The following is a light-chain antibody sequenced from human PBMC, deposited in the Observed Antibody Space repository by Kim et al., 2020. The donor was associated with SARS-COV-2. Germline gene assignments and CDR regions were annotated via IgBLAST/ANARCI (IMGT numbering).Light chain of an antibody. J-gene: IGLJ2*01. CDR1: GSNIGSNS. CDR2: GYN. V-gene: IGLV1-44*01. Sequence: GPPFTISCSRSGSNIGSNSINLYQQLPGTAPKLLIFGYNQRPSGIPDRFSGSMSGASASLAISGLQSEDAADYYCSVWDGSLNGAIFGGGTQLTVL. CDR3: SVWDGSLNGAI.